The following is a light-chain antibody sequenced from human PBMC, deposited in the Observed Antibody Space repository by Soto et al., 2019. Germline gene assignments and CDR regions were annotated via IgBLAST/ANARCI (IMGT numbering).Light chain of an antibody. V-gene: IGKV1-12*01. CDR1: QGISKW. CDR3: QQANSFPFT. Sequence: DIQMTQSPSSVSASVGDRVTITCRASQGISKWLAWYQQKPGKAPKLLIHAASNLHSGVPSRFSGSGSGTDFTLTISSLQPEDFATDYCQQANSFPFTFGQGTRLEIK. J-gene: IGKJ5*01. CDR2: AAS.